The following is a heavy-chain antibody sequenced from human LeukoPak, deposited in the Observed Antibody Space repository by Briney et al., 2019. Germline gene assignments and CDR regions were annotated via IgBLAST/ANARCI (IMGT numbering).Heavy chain of an antibody. Sequence: GGSLRLSCAASGFTFSSYAMSWVRQAPGKGLEWVSAISGSGSNTFNADSVKGRFTISRDNSKNTLSLQMNSLRAEDTAVYYCTKELDRRGYYFDSWGQGTLVTVSS. CDR1: GFTFSSYA. CDR2: ISGSGSNT. J-gene: IGHJ4*02. V-gene: IGHV3-23*01. CDR3: TKELDRRGYYFDS. D-gene: IGHD3-22*01.